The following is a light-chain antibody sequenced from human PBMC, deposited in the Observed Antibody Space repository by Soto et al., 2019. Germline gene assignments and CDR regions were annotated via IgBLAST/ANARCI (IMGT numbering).Light chain of an antibody. CDR2: EVS. CDR3: SSYTSSSTRV. Sequence: QSALTQPASVSGSPGQSITISCTGTSSDVGGYNYVSWYQQHPGKAPKLMIYEVSNRPSGVSNRFSGSKSGNTAPLTISGLHAEDEAYYCCSSYTSSSTRVFGGGTKLTVL. CDR1: SSDVGGYNY. J-gene: IGLJ3*02. V-gene: IGLV2-14*01.